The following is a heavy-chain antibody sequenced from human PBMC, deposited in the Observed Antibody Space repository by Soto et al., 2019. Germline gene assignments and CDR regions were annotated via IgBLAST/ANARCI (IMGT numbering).Heavy chain of an antibody. Sequence: PWGSLRLSCAASGLTFSSYWMHWVRQAPGKGLVWVSRINSDGSSTSYADSVKGRFTISRDNAKNTLYLQMNSLRAEDTAVYYCARDANSGSYWLAFDIWGQGTMVTVSS. CDR2: INSDGSST. CDR1: GLTFSSYW. D-gene: IGHD1-26*01. V-gene: IGHV3-74*01. CDR3: ARDANSGSYWLAFDI. J-gene: IGHJ3*02.